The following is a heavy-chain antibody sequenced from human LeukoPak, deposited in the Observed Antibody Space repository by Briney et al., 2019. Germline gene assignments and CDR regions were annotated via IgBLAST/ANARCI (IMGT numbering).Heavy chain of an antibody. CDR3: ARHSYGGNSGGIDY. CDR1: GYRFTRYW. V-gene: IGHV5-51*01. Sequence: GESLKISFKGSGYRFTRYWIGWVRQVPGKGLGWMGIIYAGESDTRYSPSFQGQVTISADKSISTAYLQWSSLKASDTAMYYCARHSYGGNSGGIDYWGQGTLVTVSS. D-gene: IGHD4-23*01. J-gene: IGHJ4*02. CDR2: IYAGESDT.